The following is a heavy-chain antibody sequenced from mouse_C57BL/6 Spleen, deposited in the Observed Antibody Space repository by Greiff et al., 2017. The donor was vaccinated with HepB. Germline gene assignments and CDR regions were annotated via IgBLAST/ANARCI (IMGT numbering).Heavy chain of an antibody. CDR3: ARKAYYSNYPYWYFDV. J-gene: IGHJ1*03. CDR2: IYPGSGST. V-gene: IGHV1-55*01. D-gene: IGHD2-5*01. CDR1: GYTFTSYW. Sequence: QVQLQQPGAELVKPGASVKMSCKASGYTFTSYWITWVKQRPGQGLEWIGDIYPGSGSTNYNEKFKSKATLTVDTSSSTAYMQLSSLTSDDSAVYYCARKAYYSNYPYWYFDVWGTGTTVTVSS.